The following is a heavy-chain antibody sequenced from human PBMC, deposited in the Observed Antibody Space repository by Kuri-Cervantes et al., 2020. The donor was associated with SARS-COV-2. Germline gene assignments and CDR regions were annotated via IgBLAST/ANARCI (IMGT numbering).Heavy chain of an antibody. CDR1: GFTFSSYA. CDR3: AREWFEGYYYGMDV. Sequence: GESLKISCAASGFTFSSYAMHWVRQAPGKGLEWVAVISYDGSNKYYADSVKGRFTISRDNSKNTLYLQMNSLRAEDTAVYYCAREWFEGYYYGMDVWGQGTMVTVSS. CDR2: ISYDGSNK. J-gene: IGHJ6*02. D-gene: IGHD3-10*01. V-gene: IGHV3-30-3*01.